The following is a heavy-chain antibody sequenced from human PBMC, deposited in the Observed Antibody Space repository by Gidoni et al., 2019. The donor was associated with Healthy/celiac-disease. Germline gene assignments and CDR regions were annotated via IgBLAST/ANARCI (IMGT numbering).Heavy chain of an antibody. D-gene: IGHD3-10*01. Sequence: VQLVESGGGVVQPGRSLRLCCAASGFPLSSNAMHWVRQAPGKGLEWVAVISYDGSNKYYADSVKGRFTISRDNSKNTLYLQMNSLRAEDTAVYYCARDPGYGSGNFDYWGQGTLVTVSS. CDR1: GFPLSSNA. CDR2: ISYDGSNK. CDR3: ARDPGYGSGNFDY. J-gene: IGHJ4*02. V-gene: IGHV3-30-3*01.